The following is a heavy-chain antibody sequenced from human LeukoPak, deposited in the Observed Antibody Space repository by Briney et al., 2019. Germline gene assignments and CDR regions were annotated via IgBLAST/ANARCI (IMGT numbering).Heavy chain of an antibody. V-gene: IGHV3-11*06. CDR3: AELGITMIGGV. J-gene: IGHJ6*04. CDR1: GFTFSDYY. D-gene: IGHD3-10*02. CDR2: ISGSGNDI. Sequence: GGSLRLSCATSGFTFSDYYMSWIRQAPGKGLEWLSYISGSGNDINYADSVKGRFTVSRDNAKNSLYLQMNSLRAEDTAVYYCAELGITMIGGVWGKGTTVTISS.